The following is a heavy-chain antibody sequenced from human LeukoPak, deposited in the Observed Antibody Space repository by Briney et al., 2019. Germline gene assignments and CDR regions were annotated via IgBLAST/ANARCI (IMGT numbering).Heavy chain of an antibody. J-gene: IGHJ6*03. Sequence: ASVKVSCKASGYTFTSYYMHWVRQAPGQGLEWMGIINTSGGSTTYAQKFQGRVTMTRDTSTSTVYMEMSSLRSEDTAVYYCARESSSSSWNYYYYMDVWGKGTTVTVSS. CDR3: ARESSSSSWNYYYYMDV. V-gene: IGHV1-46*01. CDR1: GYTFTSYY. CDR2: INTSGGST. D-gene: IGHD6-6*01.